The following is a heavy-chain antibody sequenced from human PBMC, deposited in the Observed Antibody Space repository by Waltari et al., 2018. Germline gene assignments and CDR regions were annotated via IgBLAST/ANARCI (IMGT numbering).Heavy chain of an antibody. CDR3: AELSSSAFHI. V-gene: IGHV3-74*01. J-gene: IGHJ3*02. CDR1: GFTFSSSL. D-gene: IGHD1-7*01. Sequence: EVQLVESGGGLVQPGESLRLSCAASGFTFSSSLMPWVRQAPGKGLAWVSRINTDGSSTSYADSVMGRSTISRDNAKNTLYLQMNSLTVDDTAVYYCAELSSSAFHIWGQGTMVTVSS. CDR2: INTDGSST.